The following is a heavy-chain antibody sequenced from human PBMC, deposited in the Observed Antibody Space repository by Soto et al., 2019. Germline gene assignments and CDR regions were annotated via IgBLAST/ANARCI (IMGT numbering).Heavy chain of an antibody. Sequence: QVQLVESGGGVVQRGGSLRLSCAASGFTFSSYSMNWVRQSPGKGLEWVAVISYDGNRIYYADSVKGRFTISRDNAKNTMCLQMSGLRPEDTAVYYCARGLVVTAKGWFDLWGQGTQVTVSS. CDR2: ISYDGNRI. CDR1: GFTFSSYS. J-gene: IGHJ5*02. D-gene: IGHD2-21*02. CDR3: ARGLVVTAKGWFDL. V-gene: IGHV3-30-3*02.